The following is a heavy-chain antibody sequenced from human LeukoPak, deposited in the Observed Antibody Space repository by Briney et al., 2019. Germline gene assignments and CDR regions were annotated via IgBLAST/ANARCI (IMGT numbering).Heavy chain of an antibody. CDR2: IYYSGST. CDR3: ARDTVAGQIYFDH. V-gene: IGHV4-39*02. Sequence: PSETLSLSCTVSGGSISSSSYYWGWIRQPPGKGLEWIGSIYYSGSTYYNPSLKSRVTISVDTSKNQFSLKLSSVTAADTAVYYCARDTVAGQIYFDHWGQGTPVTVSS. D-gene: IGHD6-19*01. CDR1: GGSISSSSYY. J-gene: IGHJ4*02.